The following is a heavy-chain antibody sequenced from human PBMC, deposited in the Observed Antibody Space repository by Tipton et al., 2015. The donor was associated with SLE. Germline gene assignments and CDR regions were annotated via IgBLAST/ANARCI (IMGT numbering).Heavy chain of an antibody. V-gene: IGHV1-69*01. CDR3: ARGIAAAVSYFDY. CDR1: GGTFSSYA. D-gene: IGHD6-13*01. J-gene: IGHJ4*02. Sequence: QVQLVQSGAEVKKPGSSVKVSCKASGGTFSSYAISWVRQAPGQGLEWMGGIIPIFDTANYAEKFQGRVTISTDESTTTAYMELSSLRSEDTAVYYCARGIAAAVSYFDYWGQGTLVTVSS. CDR2: IIPIFDTA.